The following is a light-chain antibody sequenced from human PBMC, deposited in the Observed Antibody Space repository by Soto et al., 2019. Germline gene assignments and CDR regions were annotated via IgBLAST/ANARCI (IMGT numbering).Light chain of an antibody. CDR2: DVT. J-gene: IGLJ2*01. CDR1: SSDVGGYDY. CDR3: SSYAVSNNFGVL. Sequence: QSALTQPPSASGSPGQSVTISCTGTSSDVGGYDYVSWYQQHPGKAPKLMIYDVTKRPSGVPDRFSGSKSGNTASLTVSGLQAKDEADYYCSSYAVSNNFGVLFGGGTKLTVL. V-gene: IGLV2-8*01.